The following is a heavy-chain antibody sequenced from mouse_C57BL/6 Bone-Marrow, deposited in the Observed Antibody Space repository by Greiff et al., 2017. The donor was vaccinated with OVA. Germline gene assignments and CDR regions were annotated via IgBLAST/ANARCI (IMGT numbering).Heavy chain of an antibody. Sequence: QVQLQQSGPELVKPGASVKISCKASGYTFTDYYINWVKQSTGQGLEWIGWIFPGCGTTNYNEKFKGKATLTVDQSSSTAYMLLGSLTSEDSAVYLCARGVYYGAMDYWGQGTSVTVSS. CDR2: IFPGCGTT. CDR1: GYTFTDYY. J-gene: IGHJ4*01. D-gene: IGHD2-1*01. CDR3: ARGVYYGAMDY. V-gene: IGHV1-75*01.